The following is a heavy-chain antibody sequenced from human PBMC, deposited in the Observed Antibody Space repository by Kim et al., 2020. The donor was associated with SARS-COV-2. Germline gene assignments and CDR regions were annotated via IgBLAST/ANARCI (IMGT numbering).Heavy chain of an antibody. D-gene: IGHD2-21*02. V-gene: IGHV4-34*01. Sequence: SETLSLTCAVYGGSFSGYYWSWIRQPPGKGLEWIGEINHSGSTNYNPSLKSRLTISVDTSKNQFSLKLSSVTAADTAVYYCARRLWSFIYCGGDCLYSSYFDYWGQGTLVTVSS. J-gene: IGHJ4*02. CDR2: INHSGST. CDR1: GGSFSGYY. CDR3: ARRLWSFIYCGGDCLYSSYFDY.